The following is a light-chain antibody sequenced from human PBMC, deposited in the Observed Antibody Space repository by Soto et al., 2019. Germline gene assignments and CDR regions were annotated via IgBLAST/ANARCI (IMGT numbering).Light chain of an antibody. CDR3: SSFTSRDTLV. CDR2: EVT. V-gene: IGLV2-14*01. CDR1: SSDIGGYDF. Sequence: QSALTQPDSVSGSPGQSITNSCTGTSSDIGGYDFVSWYQQHPAKAPRLIISEVTNRPSGVSNRFSGSKSGNTASLTISGLQVEDEADYFCSSFTSRDTLVFGGGTKVTVL. J-gene: IGLJ3*02.